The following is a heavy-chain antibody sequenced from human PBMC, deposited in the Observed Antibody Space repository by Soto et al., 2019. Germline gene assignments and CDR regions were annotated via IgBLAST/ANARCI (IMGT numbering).Heavy chain of an antibody. J-gene: IGHJ4*02. CDR1: GFTFSSYG. D-gene: IGHD6-13*01. CDR2: ISYDGSNK. CDR3: AKDRFGYSSSWYRGYFDY. Sequence: VGSLRLSCAASGFTFSSYGMHWVRQAPGKGLEWVAVISYDGSNKYYADSVKGRFTISRDNSKNTLYLQMNSLRAEDTAVYYCAKDRFGYSSSWYRGYFDYWGQGTLVTVSS. V-gene: IGHV3-30*18.